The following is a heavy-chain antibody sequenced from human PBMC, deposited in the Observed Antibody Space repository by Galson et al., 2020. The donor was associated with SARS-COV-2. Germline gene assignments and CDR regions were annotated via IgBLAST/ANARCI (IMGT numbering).Heavy chain of an antibody. D-gene: IGHD2-21*01. CDR3: AKVSPQFQLVSDWYFYL. V-gene: IGHV3-30*18. J-gene: IGHJ2*01. CDR2: ISYEGSIK. Sequence: GGSLRLSCAASGFTFNNYAIHWVRQAPGKGLEWLALISYEGSIKVYADTVKGRSAISRDTSKNTVYLQVSSLRPEDTATYYCAKVSPQFQLVSDWYFYLWGRGTLVTVSS. CDR1: GFTFNNYA.